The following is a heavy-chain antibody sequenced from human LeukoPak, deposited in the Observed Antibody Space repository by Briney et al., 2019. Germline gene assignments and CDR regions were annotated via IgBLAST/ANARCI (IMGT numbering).Heavy chain of an antibody. CDR2: ISSSGSTM. CDR3: AREAGTQNKGSDY. Sequence: GGFLRLSCAASGFTFSDYYMSWIRQAPGKGLEWVSYISSSGSTMYYADSVKGRFTISRDNAKNSLYLQMNSLRAEDTAVYYCAREAGTQNKGSDYWGQGTLVTVSS. J-gene: IGHJ4*02. CDR1: GFTFSDYY. V-gene: IGHV3-11*01. D-gene: IGHD1-7*01.